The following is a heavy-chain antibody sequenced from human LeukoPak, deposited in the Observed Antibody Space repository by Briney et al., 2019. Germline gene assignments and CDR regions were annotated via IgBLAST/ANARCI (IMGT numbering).Heavy chain of an antibody. V-gene: IGHV4-34*01. D-gene: IGHD6-13*01. CDR2: INHSGST. CDR1: GGSFSGYY. Sequence: PSETLSLTCAVYGGSFSGYYWSWIRQPPGEGLEWIGEINHSGSTNYNPSLKSRVTISVDTSKNQLSLKLSSVTAADTAVYYCARGLAATYWGQGTLVTVSS. J-gene: IGHJ4*02. CDR3: ARGLAATY.